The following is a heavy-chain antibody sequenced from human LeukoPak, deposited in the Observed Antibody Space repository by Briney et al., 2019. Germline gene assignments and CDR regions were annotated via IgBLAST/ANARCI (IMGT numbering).Heavy chain of an antibody. CDR3: ARLGSFEDY. J-gene: IGHJ4*02. CDR2: AYYRSKWYN. V-gene: IGHV6-1*01. D-gene: IGHD1-26*01. CDR1: GESVSSKSAT. Sequence: SQTLSLTCAISGESVSSKSATWNWIRQSPSRGLEWLGRAYYRSKWYNDYALSVNSRITINPDTSKNQFSLQLNSVTPEDTAVYYCARLGSFEDYWGQGTLVTVSS.